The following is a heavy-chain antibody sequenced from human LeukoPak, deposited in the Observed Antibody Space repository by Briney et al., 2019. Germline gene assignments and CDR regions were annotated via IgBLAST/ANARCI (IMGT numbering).Heavy chain of an antibody. V-gene: IGHV3-23*01. D-gene: IGHD2-8*02. J-gene: IGHJ6*03. CDR2: VSGSAGRT. CDR3: AKNRGHCVDGVCHNYYYMDV. Sequence: HPGGSLRLSCAASGFTFSNFWMSWVRQAPGKGLEWVSTVSGSAGRTDYADSVKGRFTISRDNLKNTLYLQMNGLRAEDTAVYYCAKNRGHCVDGVCHNYYYMDVWGRGTTVTVSS. CDR1: GFTFSNFW.